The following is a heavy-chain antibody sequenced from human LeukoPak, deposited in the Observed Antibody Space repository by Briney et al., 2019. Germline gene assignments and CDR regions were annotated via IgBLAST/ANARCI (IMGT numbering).Heavy chain of an antibody. J-gene: IGHJ3*02. CDR2: IYSGGST. CDR3: ASSRVNDAFDI. Sequence: GGSLRLSCAASGFTVSSNYMSWVRQAPGKGLEWVSVIYSGGSTYCADSVKGRFTISRDNSKNTLYLQMNSLRAEDTAVYYCASSRVNDAFDIWGQGTMVTVSS. D-gene: IGHD4-23*01. CDR1: GFTVSSNY. V-gene: IGHV3-53*01.